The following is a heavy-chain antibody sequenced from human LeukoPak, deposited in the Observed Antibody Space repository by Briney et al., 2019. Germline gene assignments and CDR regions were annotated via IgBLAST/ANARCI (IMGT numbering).Heavy chain of an antibody. CDR3: ARVVGPRTTGTTGLFDY. V-gene: IGHV1-18*01. J-gene: IGHJ4*02. D-gene: IGHD1-1*01. CDR2: ISAYNGNT. CDR1: GYTFTSYG. Sequence: ASVKVSCKASGYTFTSYGISWVRQAPGQGLEWMGWISAYNGNTNYAQKLQGRVTMTTDTSTSTAYMELRSLRSDDTAVYYCARVVGPRTTGTTGLFDYWGQGILVTVSS.